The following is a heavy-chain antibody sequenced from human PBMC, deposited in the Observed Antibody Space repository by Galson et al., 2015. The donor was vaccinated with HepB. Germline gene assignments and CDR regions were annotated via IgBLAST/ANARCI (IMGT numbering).Heavy chain of an antibody. CDR1: GYTFTSYY. CDR2: INPSGGST. V-gene: IGHV1-46*01. CDR3: ARGNLFSYGGWYGASDY. D-gene: IGHD6-19*01. Sequence: SVKVSCKASGYTFTSYYMHWVRQAPGQGLEWMGIINPSGGSTSYAQKFQGRVTMTRDTSTSTVYMELSSLRSEDTAVYYCARGNLFSYGGWYGASDYWGQGTLVTVSS. J-gene: IGHJ4*02.